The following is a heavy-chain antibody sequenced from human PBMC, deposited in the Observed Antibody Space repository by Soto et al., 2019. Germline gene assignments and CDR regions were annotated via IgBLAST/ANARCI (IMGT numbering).Heavy chain of an antibody. J-gene: IGHJ6*02. D-gene: IGHD2-15*01. V-gene: IGHV3-15*07. Sequence: GGSLRLSCAASGFIFSNAWINWVRQAPGKGLEWVGRVKSKTDGGTTDFAAPVKGRFAISRDDSKNMVYLEMNSLKTEDTAVYYCTTDPVVAATSRYYYYGMDVWGQGTTVTVSS. CDR2: VKSKTDGGTT. CDR3: TTDPVVAATSRYYYYGMDV. CDR1: GFIFSNAW.